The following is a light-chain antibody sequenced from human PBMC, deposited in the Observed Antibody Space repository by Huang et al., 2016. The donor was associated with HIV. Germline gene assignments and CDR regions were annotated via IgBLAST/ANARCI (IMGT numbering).Light chain of an antibody. J-gene: IGKJ1*01. CDR1: QSVSSN. CDR2: GAS. Sequence: EIVMTQSPATLSVSPGERATLSCRASQSVSSNLAWYQQKPGQAPRLLIYGASTRATGIPARFSGSGSGTEITLTISSLQSEDFAVYYCQQYKNWPPGLFGQGTKVEIK. V-gene: IGKV3-15*01. CDR3: QQYKNWPPGL.